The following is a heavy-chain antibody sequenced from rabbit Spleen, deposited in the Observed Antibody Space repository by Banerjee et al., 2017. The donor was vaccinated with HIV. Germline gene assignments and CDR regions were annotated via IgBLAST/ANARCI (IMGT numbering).Heavy chain of an antibody. J-gene: IGHJ6*01. V-gene: IGHV1S45*01. Sequence: QEQLVESGGGLVRPEGSLKLSCKASGFSFSNKAVMCWVRQAPGKGLEWIACIDTGSSGFTYFATWAKGRFTCSKTSSTTVTLQMTRLTAADTATYFCARDTGTSFSTYGMDLWGPGTLVTVS. CDR3: ARDTGTSFSTYGMDL. D-gene: IGHD8-1*01. CDR1: GFSFSNKAV. CDR2: IDTGSSGFT.